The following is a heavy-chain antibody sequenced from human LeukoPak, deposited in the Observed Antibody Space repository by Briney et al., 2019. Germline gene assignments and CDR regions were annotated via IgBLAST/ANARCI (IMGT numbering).Heavy chain of an antibody. CDR2: TYTGGNS. CDR3: ARGGRGSAAVVAPRSFDI. CDR1: GFTFSDHV. V-gene: IGHV3-53*01. D-gene: IGHD3-22*01. Sequence: GGSLRLSCAASGFTFSDHVMSWVRQAPGKGLEWVSVTYTGGNSYYAGSVQGRFIISRDISKNTLYLQMNNLRAEDSALYYCARGGRGSAAVVAPRSFDIWGQGTMVTVSS. J-gene: IGHJ3*02.